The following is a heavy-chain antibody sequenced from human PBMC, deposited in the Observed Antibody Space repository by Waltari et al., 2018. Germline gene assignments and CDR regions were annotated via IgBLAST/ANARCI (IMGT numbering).Heavy chain of an antibody. CDR2: VYHNGNT. J-gene: IGHJ4*02. Sequence: QVQLQESGPGLLKPSETLSLTCNVSGYSISSGYYWGWIRQSPGKGLEWIGSVYHNGNTYYKPSLKGRVTISLDTSKNKFSLELSSVTAADTAVYYCARGALTLYYFDYWGQGNLVTVSS. D-gene: IGHD3-9*01. CDR3: ARGALTLYYFDY. V-gene: IGHV4-38-2*02. CDR1: GYSISSGYY.